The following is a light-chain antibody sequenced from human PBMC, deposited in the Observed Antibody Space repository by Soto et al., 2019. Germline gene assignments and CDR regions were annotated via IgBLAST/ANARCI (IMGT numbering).Light chain of an antibody. Sequence: QSVLTQPASVSGSPGQSITISCTGSSSDIGDYDYVSWYQQHPGKAPEVLISEVSNRPSGVSNRFSGSKSGNTASLTISGLQAEDEADYYCNSYATGNTRVFGTGTKVTVL. V-gene: IGLV2-14*01. CDR2: EVS. CDR1: SSDIGDYDY. CDR3: NSYATGNTRV. J-gene: IGLJ1*01.